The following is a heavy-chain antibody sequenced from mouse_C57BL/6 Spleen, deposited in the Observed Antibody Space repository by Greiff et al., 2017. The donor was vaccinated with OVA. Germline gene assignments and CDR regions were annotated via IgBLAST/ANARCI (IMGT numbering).Heavy chain of an antibody. CDR3: ARLLLLRESYYAMDY. V-gene: IGHV8-8*01. J-gene: IGHJ4*01. CDR1: GFSLSTFGMG. CDR2: IWWDDDK. D-gene: IGHD1-1*01. Sequence: QVTLKESGPGILQPSQTLSLTCSFSGFSLSTFGMGVGWIRQPSGKGLEWLAHIWWDDDKYYNPALKSRLTISKDTSKNQVFLKIANVDTADTATYYCARLLLLRESYYAMDYWGQGTSVTVSS.